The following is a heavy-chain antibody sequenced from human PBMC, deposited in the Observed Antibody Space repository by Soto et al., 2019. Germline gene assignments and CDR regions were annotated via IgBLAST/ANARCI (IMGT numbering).Heavy chain of an antibody. CDR2: IDPSDSYT. CDR1: GYSFTSYW. J-gene: IGHJ4*02. D-gene: IGHD3-3*01. V-gene: IGHV5-10-1*01. Sequence: PGESLKISCKGSGYSFTSYWISWVRQMPGKGLEWMGRIDPSDSYTNYSPSFQGHVTISADKSISTAYLQMNSLRAEDTAVYYCAKDGPVNNWFGSGYFYYFDYWGQGTLVTVSS. CDR3: AKDGPVNNWFGSGYFYYFDY.